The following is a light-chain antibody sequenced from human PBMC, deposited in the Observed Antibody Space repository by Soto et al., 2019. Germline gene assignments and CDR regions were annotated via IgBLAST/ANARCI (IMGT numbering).Light chain of an antibody. CDR3: HQYEKWHQT. J-gene: IGKJ1*01. V-gene: IGKV3-15*01. CDR2: RAS. CDR1: QSISSN. Sequence: IVPTPYPATLSVSPGARATLSSMASQSISSNLAWYQQKLGQAPRLLIYRASTRATGIPARFSGSGSGTEFTLTISSLKSEDFALYDCHQYEKWHQTFGQGTKVDI.